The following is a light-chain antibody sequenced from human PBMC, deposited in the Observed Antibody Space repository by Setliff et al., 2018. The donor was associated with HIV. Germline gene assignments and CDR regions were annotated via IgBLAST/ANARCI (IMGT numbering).Light chain of an antibody. CDR3: QSYDSSLSGSLV. V-gene: IGLV1-40*01. CDR1: GGGYD. CDR2: GDV. Sequence: GGGYDVHWYQQVPGRAPKLVIYGDVNRPSGVPDRFSGSKSGSSASLAITGLRTEDEADYYCQSYDSSLSGSLVFGTGTKVTVL. J-gene: IGLJ1*01.